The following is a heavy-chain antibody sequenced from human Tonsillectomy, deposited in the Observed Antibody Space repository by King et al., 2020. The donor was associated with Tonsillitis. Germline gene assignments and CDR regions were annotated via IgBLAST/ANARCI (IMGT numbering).Heavy chain of an antibody. V-gene: IGHV4-59*08. D-gene: IGHD2-2*01. CDR1: GGSISSYY. CDR2: IYYSGST. J-gene: IGHJ6*03. Sequence: QLQESGPGLVKPSETLSLTCTVSGGSISSYYWSWIRQPPGKGLEWIGYIYYSGSTNYNPSLKSRVTISVDTSKNQFSLKLSSVTAADTAVYYCARLRPPSTAGYYYYYYMDVWGKGTTVTVSS. CDR3: ARLRPPSTAGYYYYYYMDV.